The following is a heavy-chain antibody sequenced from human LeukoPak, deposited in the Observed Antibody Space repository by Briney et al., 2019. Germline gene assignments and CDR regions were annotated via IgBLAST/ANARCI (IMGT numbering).Heavy chain of an antibody. V-gene: IGHV3-7*01. CDR1: GFTFSNYW. Sequence: GGSLRLSCAASGFTFSNYWMSWVRQAPGKGLEWVANIKQDGSEKYYVDSVKGRFTISRDNAKNSLYLQMNSLRAEDTAVYYCARVDWNRLGMNYWGQGTLVTVSS. J-gene: IGHJ4*02. CDR3: ARVDWNRLGMNY. CDR2: IKQDGSEK. D-gene: IGHD1/OR15-1a*01.